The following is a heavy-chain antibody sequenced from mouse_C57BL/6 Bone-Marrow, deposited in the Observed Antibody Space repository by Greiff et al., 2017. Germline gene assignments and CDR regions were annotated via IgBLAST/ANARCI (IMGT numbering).Heavy chain of an antibody. CDR1: GYTFTSYG. CDR2: IYPRSGNT. V-gene: IGHV1-81*01. J-gene: IGHJ3*01. Sequence: VKLQESGAELARPGASVKLSCKASGYTFTSYGISWVKQRTGQGLEWIGEIYPRSGNTYYNEKFKGKATLTADKSSSTAYMELRSLTSEDSAVYFCAREGDYFGSRRGFAYWGQGTLLTVSA. D-gene: IGHD1-1*01. CDR3: AREGDYFGSRRGFAY.